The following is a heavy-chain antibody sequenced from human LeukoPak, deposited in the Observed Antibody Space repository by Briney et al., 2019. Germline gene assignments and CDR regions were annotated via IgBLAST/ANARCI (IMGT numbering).Heavy chain of an antibody. CDR3: ARGSLTTAIDY. Sequence: SETLSLTFAVYGGSFSGYYWIWTRQPPGKGVEWIGEINHSGSTNYNPSLKSRVTISVDTSKNQFSLKLSSVTAADTAVYYCARGSLTTAIDYWGQGTLVTVSS. D-gene: IGHD4-11*01. J-gene: IGHJ4*02. CDR1: GGSFSGYY. V-gene: IGHV4-34*01. CDR2: INHSGST.